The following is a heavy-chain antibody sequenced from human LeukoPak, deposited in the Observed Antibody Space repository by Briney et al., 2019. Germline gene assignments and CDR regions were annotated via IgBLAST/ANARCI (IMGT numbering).Heavy chain of an antibody. V-gene: IGHV3-21*01. Sequence: PGGSLRLSCGASGFTFSSYSMNWVRQAPGKGLEWVSPISGSSNYIYYADSLKGRFTISRDNAKNSLYLQMNSLRAEDTAVYYCARDKGILVRPSEPDAFDIWGQGTMVTVSS. J-gene: IGHJ3*02. CDR1: GFTFSSYS. CDR2: ISGSSNYI. CDR3: ARDKGILVRPSEPDAFDI. D-gene: IGHD1-14*01.